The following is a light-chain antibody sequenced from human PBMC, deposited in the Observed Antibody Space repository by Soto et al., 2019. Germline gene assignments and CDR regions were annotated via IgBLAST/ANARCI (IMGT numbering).Light chain of an antibody. Sequence: EIVLTQSPATLSLSPGERATVSCRASQSISTYLGWYQQRPGQAPRLLIYDASNRATGIPARFSGSGSGTDFTLTISSLEPEDFAVYYCQQRTNWLWTFGQGTKVEIK. CDR2: DAS. CDR1: QSISTY. V-gene: IGKV3-11*01. CDR3: QQRTNWLWT. J-gene: IGKJ1*01.